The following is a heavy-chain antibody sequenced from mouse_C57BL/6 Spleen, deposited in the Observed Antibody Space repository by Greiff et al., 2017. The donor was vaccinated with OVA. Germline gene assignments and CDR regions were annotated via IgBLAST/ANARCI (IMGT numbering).Heavy chain of an antibody. D-gene: IGHD1-1*01. V-gene: IGHV1-54*01. J-gene: IGHJ2*01. CDR3: ARATVVVSYYFDY. Sequence: VQLQQSGAELVRPGTSVKVSCKASGYAFTNYLIEWVKQRPGQGLEWIGVINPGSGGTNYNEKFKGKATLTADKSSSTAYMQLSSLTSEDSAVYFCARATVVVSYYFDYWGQGTTLTVSS. CDR2: INPGSGGT. CDR1: GYAFTNYL.